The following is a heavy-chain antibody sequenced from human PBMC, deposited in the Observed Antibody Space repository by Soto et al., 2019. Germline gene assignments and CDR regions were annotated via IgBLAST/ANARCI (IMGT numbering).Heavy chain of an antibody. CDR1: GFTFTRYS. CDR2: ISSTTNYI. Sequence: GGSLRLSCASSGFTFTRYSMNWVRQAPGKGLEWVSSISSTTNYIYYGDSMKGRFTISRDNAKNSLYLEMNSLRAEDTAVYYCARESEDLTSNFDYWGQGTLVTVS. CDR3: ARESEDLTSNFDY. V-gene: IGHV3-21*06. J-gene: IGHJ4*02.